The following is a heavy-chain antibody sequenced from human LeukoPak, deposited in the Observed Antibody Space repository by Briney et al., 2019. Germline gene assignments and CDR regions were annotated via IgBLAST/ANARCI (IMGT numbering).Heavy chain of an antibody. CDR3: ARDQGWEPYSSGWYRPYYYYGMDV. V-gene: IGHV3-21*01. D-gene: IGHD6-19*01. Sequence: GGSLRLSCAASGFTFSSYSMNWVRQAPGKGLEWVSSISSSSSYIYYADSVKGRFTISRDNAKNSLYLQMNSLRAEDTAVYYCARDQGWEPYSSGWYRPYYYYGMDVWGQGTTVTVSS. CDR1: GFTFSSYS. J-gene: IGHJ6*02. CDR2: ISSSSSYI.